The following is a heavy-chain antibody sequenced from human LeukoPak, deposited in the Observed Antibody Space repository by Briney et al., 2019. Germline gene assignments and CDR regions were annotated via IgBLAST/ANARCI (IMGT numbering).Heavy chain of an antibody. CDR3: ARDRVGATLGY. CDR1: GGSISSYY. V-gene: IGHV4-4*09. D-gene: IGHD1-26*01. Sequence: SETLSLTCTVSGGSISSYYWSWIRQPPGKGLEWIGYIYTSGSTNYNPSLKSRVTISADTSKNQFSLKLSSVTAADTAVYYCARDRVGATLGYWGQGTLVTVSS. J-gene: IGHJ4*02. CDR2: IYTSGST.